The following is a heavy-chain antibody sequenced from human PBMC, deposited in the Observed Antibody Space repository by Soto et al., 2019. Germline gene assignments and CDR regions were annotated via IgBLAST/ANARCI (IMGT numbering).Heavy chain of an antibody. CDR3: ARGEQLGPRQYYYYYYMDV. CDR1: GDSVSSNSAA. Sequence: PSQTLSLTCAISGDSVSSNSAAWNWIRQSPSRGLEWLGRTYYRSKWYNDYAVSVKSRITINPDTSKNQFSLQLNSVTPEDTAVYYCARGEQLGPRQYYYYYYMDVWGKGTTVTVSS. CDR2: TYYRSKWYN. V-gene: IGHV6-1*01. J-gene: IGHJ6*03. D-gene: IGHD1-1*01.